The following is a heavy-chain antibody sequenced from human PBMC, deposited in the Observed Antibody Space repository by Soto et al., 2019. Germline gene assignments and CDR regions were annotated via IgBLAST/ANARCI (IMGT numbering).Heavy chain of an antibody. CDR1: GFTFSSYS. D-gene: IGHD1-26*01. CDR2: ISSSSSYI. V-gene: IGHV3-21*01. J-gene: IGHJ5*02. Sequence: GGSLRLSCASSGFTFSSYSMNWVRQAPGKGLEWVSSISSSSSYIYYADSVKGRFTISRDNAKNSLYLQMNSLRAEDTAVYYCARGELTDFDPWGQGTLVTVSS. CDR3: ARGELTDFDP.